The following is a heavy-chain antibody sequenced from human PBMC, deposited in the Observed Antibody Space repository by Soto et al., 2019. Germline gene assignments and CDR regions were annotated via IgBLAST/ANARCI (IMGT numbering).Heavy chain of an antibody. CDR2: ISSSGSTI. CDR1: GFTFSSYE. Sequence: SGGSLRLSCAASGFTFSSYEMNWVRQAPGKGLEWVSYISSSGSTIYYADSVKGRFTISRDNAKNSLYLQMSSLRAEDTAVYYCARDSSGWTYYYYYYGMDVWGQGTTVTVS. V-gene: IGHV3-48*03. D-gene: IGHD6-19*01. J-gene: IGHJ6*02. CDR3: ARDSSGWTYYYYYYGMDV.